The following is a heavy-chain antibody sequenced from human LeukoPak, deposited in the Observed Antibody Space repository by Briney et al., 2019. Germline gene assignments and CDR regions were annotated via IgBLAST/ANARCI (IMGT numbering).Heavy chain of an antibody. CDR1: GYTFTSYY. D-gene: IGHD3-3*01. CDR2: ISSSGSTI. V-gene: IGHV3-11*04. Sequence: SCKASGYTFTSYYMHWVRQAPGKGLEWVSYISSSGSTIYYADSVKGRFTISRDNSKNTLYLQMNSLRAEDTAVYYCADDFWSGALDYWGQGTLVTVSS. J-gene: IGHJ4*02. CDR3: ADDFWSGALDY.